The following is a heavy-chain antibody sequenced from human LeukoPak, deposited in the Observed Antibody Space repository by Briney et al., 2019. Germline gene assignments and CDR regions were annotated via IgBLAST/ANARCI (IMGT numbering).Heavy chain of an antibody. V-gene: IGHV3-48*01. CDR1: GFTFSSYS. J-gene: IGHJ4*02. CDR3: ARDHYGGNSDY. Sequence: GGPLRLSCAASGFTFSSYSMNWVRQAPGQGLEWVPYISSSSSTIYYADSVKGRFTISRDNAKSSLYLQMNSLSAEDTAVYYCARDHYGGNSDYWGQGTLVTVSS. CDR2: ISSSSSTI. D-gene: IGHD4-23*01.